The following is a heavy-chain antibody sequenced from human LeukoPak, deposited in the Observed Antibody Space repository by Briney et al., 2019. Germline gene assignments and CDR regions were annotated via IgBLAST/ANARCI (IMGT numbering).Heavy chain of an antibody. CDR3: ARTSPLVYYYGSGSSWLFDY. CDR2: INPNSGGT. D-gene: IGHD3-10*01. Sequence: ASVKVSCKASGYTFTGYYMHWVRQAPGQGLEWMGWINPNSGGTNYAQKFQGWVTMTRDTSISTAYMELSRLRSDDTAVYYCARTSPLVYYYGSGSSWLFDYWGQGTLVTVSS. V-gene: IGHV1-2*04. CDR1: GYTFTGYY. J-gene: IGHJ4*02.